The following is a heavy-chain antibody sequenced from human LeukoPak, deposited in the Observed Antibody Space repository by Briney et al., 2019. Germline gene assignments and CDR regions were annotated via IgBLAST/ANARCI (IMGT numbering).Heavy chain of an antibody. D-gene: IGHD6-13*01. V-gene: IGHV4-4*07. Sequence: SETLSLTCTVSGGSISSYYWSWIRQPAGKGLEWIGRIYTSGSTNYNPSLKSRVTMSVDTSKNQFSLKLTSVTAADAAVYYCARVSSSWYQDWYFDRWGRGTLVTVSS. J-gene: IGHJ2*01. CDR1: GGSISSYY. CDR3: ARVSSSWYQDWYFDR. CDR2: IYTSGST.